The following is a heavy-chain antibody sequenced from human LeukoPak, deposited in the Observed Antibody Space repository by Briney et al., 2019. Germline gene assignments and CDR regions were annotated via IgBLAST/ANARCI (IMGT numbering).Heavy chain of an antibody. CDR3: ARDQAPRMITFGGPRRWFDP. J-gene: IGHJ5*02. D-gene: IGHD3-16*01. CDR1: GYTFTSYG. V-gene: IGHV1-18*01. Sequence: ASVKVSCKASGYTFTSYGITWVRQAPGQGLEWMGWISAYNGNTNYAQEFQGRVTMTTDTSTSTAYMELRSLRSDDTAVYYCARDQAPRMITFGGPRRWFDPWGQGTLVTVSS. CDR2: ISAYNGNT.